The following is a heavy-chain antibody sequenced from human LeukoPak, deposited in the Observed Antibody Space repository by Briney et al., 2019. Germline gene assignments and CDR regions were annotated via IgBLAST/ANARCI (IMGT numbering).Heavy chain of an antibody. Sequence: ASVKVSCKASGYTFTSYGISWVRQAPGQGLEWMGWISAYNGNTNYAQKLQGRVTMTTDTSTSTAYMELRSLRSDDTAVYYCARERYCSGGSCSTHFDYWGQGTLVTVSS. CDR2: ISAYNGNT. CDR3: ARERYCSGGSCSTHFDY. V-gene: IGHV1-18*01. J-gene: IGHJ4*02. CDR1: GYTFTSYG. D-gene: IGHD2-15*01.